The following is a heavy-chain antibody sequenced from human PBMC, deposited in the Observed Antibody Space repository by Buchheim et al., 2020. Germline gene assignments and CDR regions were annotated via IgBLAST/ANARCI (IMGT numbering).Heavy chain of an antibody. Sequence: QVQLMQSGAEVKKPGASVKVSCQAAGYSFTTSSIHWVRQAPGQGPEWMGVIDPNDGGATYPQEFQGRVTVTRSTSTRTIYLQLFNLRSDDTAVYFCVRDNSSKGFDFWGQGTL. CDR3: VRDNSSKGFDF. D-gene: IGHD2-21*01. CDR1: GYSFTTSS. J-gene: IGHJ4*02. V-gene: IGHV1-46*01. CDR2: IDPNDGGA.